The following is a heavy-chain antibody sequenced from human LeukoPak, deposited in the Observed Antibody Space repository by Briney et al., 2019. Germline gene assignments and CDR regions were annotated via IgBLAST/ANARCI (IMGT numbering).Heavy chain of an antibody. J-gene: IGHJ4*02. CDR2: MNPNSGVT. V-gene: IGHV1-2*02. CDR3: TRGAGTSWFDY. D-gene: IGHD2-2*01. Sequence: ASVKVSCKPPGYTFTVNYLHWVRQAPGQGLEWVGWMNPNSGVTGYAQNFQGRVTMTRDTSISTAYMELSSLTSDDTAVYYCTRGAGTSWFDYWGQGSLVTVSS. CDR1: GYTFTVNY.